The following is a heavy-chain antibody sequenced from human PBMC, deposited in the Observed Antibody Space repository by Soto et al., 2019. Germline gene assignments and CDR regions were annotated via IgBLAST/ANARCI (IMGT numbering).Heavy chain of an antibody. J-gene: IGHJ6*02. V-gene: IGHV1-69*01. CDR1: VGTFRNFG. D-gene: IGHD3-22*01. CDR2: IVPIFGTT. CDR3: ARPYEGGYSSNHHYYYALDV. Sequence: QVLLMQSGAEVRKPGSSVKVSCVVPVGTFRNFGISWVRQAPGQGLEWMGGIVPIFGTTNYAQKFQDRVTITTDESATTAHMELSNLRSEDTAVYYCARPYEGGYSSNHHYYYALDVWGQGTAVTVSS.